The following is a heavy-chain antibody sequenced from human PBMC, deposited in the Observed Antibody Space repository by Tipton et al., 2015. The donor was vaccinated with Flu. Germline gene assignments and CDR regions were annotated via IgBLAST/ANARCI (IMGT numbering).Heavy chain of an antibody. J-gene: IGHJ6*02. D-gene: IGHD3-22*01. CDR2: ISWNSGSI. CDR1: GFTFDDYA. CDR3: AKDRGSMIVGGEGMAV. V-gene: IGHV3-9*01. Sequence: SLRLSCAASGFTFDDYAMHWVRQAPGKGLEWVSGISWNSGSIGYADSVKGRFTISRDNAKNSLYLQMNSLRAEDTALYYCAKDRGSMIVGGEGMAVWGQGAPVTVSS.